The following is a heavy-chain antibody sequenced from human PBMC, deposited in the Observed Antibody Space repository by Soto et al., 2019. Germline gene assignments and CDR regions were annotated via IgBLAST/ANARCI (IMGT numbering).Heavy chain of an antibody. Sequence: QLQVQESGPGLVKPSETLSLTCTVSGGSISGSSDYWGWIRQPPGQGLEWIGIIYYSGTTYYNPSVKMRLTISVETSQNQCSLKLSSVTAADTAVYYWARLFGYGTIWHDAFDIWGQGTMVTVSS. CDR2: IYYSGTT. CDR3: ARLFGYGTIWHDAFDI. CDR1: GGSISGSSDY. V-gene: IGHV4-39*01. J-gene: IGHJ3*02. D-gene: IGHD6-13*01.